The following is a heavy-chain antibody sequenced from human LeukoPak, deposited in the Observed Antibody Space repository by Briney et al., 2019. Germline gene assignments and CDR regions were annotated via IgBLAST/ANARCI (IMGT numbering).Heavy chain of an antibody. CDR2: ISSSGSTI. CDR1: GFTFSSYE. V-gene: IGHV3-48*03. J-gene: IGHJ6*03. Sequence: GGSLRLSCAASGFTFSSYEMNWVRQAPGKGLEWVSYISSSGSTIYYADSVKGRFTISRDNAKNSLYLQMSSLRVEDTAVYYCAREGRNWYSCGTYRHYYYMDVWGKGTTVTVSS. D-gene: IGHD5-18*01. CDR3: AREGRNWYSCGTYRHYYYMDV.